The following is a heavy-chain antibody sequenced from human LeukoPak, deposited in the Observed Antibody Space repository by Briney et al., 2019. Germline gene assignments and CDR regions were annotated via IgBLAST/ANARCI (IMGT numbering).Heavy chain of an antibody. Sequence: PGGSLRLPCAASGFTFSSYSMNWVRQAPGKGLQWVGFIRSKAYGGTTEYAASVKGRFTISRDDSKSIAYLQMNSLKTEDTAVYYCTRDLHGLRNWFDPWGQGTLVTVSS. CDR2: IRSKAYGGTT. CDR3: TRDLHGLRNWFDP. CDR1: GFTFSSYS. J-gene: IGHJ5*02. V-gene: IGHV3-49*04. D-gene: IGHD4-17*01.